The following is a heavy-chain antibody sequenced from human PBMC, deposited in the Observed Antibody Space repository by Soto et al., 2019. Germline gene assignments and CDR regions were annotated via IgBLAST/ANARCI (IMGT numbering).Heavy chain of an antibody. D-gene: IGHD5-12*01. J-gene: IGHJ4*02. Sequence: SVKVSCKASGGTFSSYAISWVRQAPGQGLEWMGGIIPIFGTANYAQKFQGRVTITADESTSTAYMELSSLRSEDTAVYYCARLHSGYDCFFDYWGQGTLVTVSS. CDR2: IIPIFGTA. CDR1: GGTFSSYA. V-gene: IGHV1-69*13. CDR3: ARLHSGYDCFFDY.